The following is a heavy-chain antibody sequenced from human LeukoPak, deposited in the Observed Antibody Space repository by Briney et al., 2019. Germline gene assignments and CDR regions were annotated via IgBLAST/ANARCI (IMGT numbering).Heavy chain of an antibody. Sequence: GGSLRLSCAASGFTFSSYGMSWVRQAPGKGLEWVSTISGGGGSTYYADSVKGRFAISRDNAKNTLYLQMNSLRAEDTALYYCASGELDSLYYFDYWGQGTLVTVSS. J-gene: IGHJ4*02. CDR1: GFTFSSYG. CDR3: ASGELDSLYYFDY. V-gene: IGHV3-23*01. CDR2: ISGGGGST. D-gene: IGHD1-1*01.